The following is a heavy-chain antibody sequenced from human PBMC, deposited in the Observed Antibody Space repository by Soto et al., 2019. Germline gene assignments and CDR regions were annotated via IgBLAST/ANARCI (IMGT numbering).Heavy chain of an antibody. CDR3: VRDHLYAFDI. J-gene: IGHJ3*02. CDR1: GFTFSSYW. Sequence: GGSLRLSCAASGFTFSSYWMSWVRQAPGKGLEWVANIKKDGRAKYYVDSVKGRFTISRDNAESSLYLQMNSLRDEDTAVYYCVRDHLYAFDIWGQGTTVTGSS. CDR2: IKKDGRAK. V-gene: IGHV3-7*01.